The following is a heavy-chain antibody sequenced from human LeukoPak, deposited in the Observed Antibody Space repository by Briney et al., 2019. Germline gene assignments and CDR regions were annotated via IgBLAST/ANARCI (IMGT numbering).Heavy chain of an antibody. D-gene: IGHD3-9*01. CDR1: GGSISSYY. Sequence: SETLSLTCTVSGGSISSYYWSWIRQPAGKGLEWIGRIYTSGSTNYNPSLKSRVTMSVDTSKNQFSLKLSSVTAADTGVYYCARDGTSRDILPGSVYYYYGMDVWGQGTTVTVSS. CDR3: ARDGTSRDILPGSVYYYYGMDV. V-gene: IGHV4-4*07. J-gene: IGHJ6*02. CDR2: IYTSGST.